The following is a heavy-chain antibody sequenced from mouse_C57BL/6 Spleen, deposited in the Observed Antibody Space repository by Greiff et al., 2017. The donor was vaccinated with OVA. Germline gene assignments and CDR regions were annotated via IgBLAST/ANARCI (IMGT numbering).Heavy chain of an antibody. Sequence: QVQLKQPGAELVRPGSSVKLSCKASGYTFTSYWMHWVKQRPIQGLEWIGNIDPSDSETHYNQKFKDKATLTVDKSSSTAYMQLSSLTSEDSAVYYCARSPTVKGYYAMDYWGQGTSVTVSS. CDR3: ARSPTVKGYYAMDY. J-gene: IGHJ4*01. V-gene: IGHV1-52*01. CDR2: IDPSDSET. CDR1: GYTFTSYW. D-gene: IGHD1-1*01.